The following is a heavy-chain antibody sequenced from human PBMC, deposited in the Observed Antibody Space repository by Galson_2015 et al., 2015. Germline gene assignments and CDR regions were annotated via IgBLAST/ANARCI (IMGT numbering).Heavy chain of an antibody. CDR3: ARDPYFDWLLNYFDY. CDR1: GFTFSSYA. CDR2: ISYDGSNK. J-gene: IGHJ4*02. V-gene: IGHV3-30-3*01. Sequence: SLRLSCAASGFTFSSYAMHWVRQAPGKGLEWVAVISYDGSNKYYADSVKGRFTISRDNSKNTLHLQMYSLRAEDTAVYYCARDPYFDWLLNYFDYWGQGTLVTVSS. D-gene: IGHD3-9*01.